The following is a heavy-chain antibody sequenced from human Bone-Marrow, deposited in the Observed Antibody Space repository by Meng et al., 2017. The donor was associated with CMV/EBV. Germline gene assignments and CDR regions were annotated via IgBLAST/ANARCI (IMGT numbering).Heavy chain of an antibody. Sequence: SVKVSCKASVGTFSSYAISWVRQAPGQGLEWMGGIIPIFGTANYAQKFQGRVTITTDESTSTAYMELSSLRSEDTAVYYCARDRPLMTTVTTRYYYGMDVWGQGTTVTVSS. CDR3: ARDRPLMTTVTTRYYYGMDV. D-gene: IGHD4-11*01. V-gene: IGHV1-69*05. CDR1: VGTFSSYA. CDR2: IIPIFGTA. J-gene: IGHJ6*02.